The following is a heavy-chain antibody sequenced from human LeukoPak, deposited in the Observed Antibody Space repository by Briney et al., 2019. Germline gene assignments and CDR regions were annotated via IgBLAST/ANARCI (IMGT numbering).Heavy chain of an antibody. CDR2: ISYSGTT. CDR3: ARQSGHYYDSNKYWFNWFDS. CDR1: GDSIRLYY. J-gene: IGHJ5*01. D-gene: IGHD3-22*01. V-gene: IGHV4-59*08. Sequence: SETLSLTCTVSGDSIRLYYWSWIRQPPGKGLEWIGYISYSGTTIYNPSLKSRAIISLETSKSQFFLNLSPVTAADTAIYYCARQSGHYYDSNKYWFNWFDSWGQGTLVTVSS.